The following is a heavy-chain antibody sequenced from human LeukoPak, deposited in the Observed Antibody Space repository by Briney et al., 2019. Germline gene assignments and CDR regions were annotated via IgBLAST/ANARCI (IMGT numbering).Heavy chain of an antibody. Sequence: ASVKVSCKASGHTFTSYDINWVRQATGQGLEWMGWMNPNSGNTGYAQKFQGRVTITRNTSISTAYMELSSLRSEDTAVYYCAREYYYDSSGYYYDAFDIWGQGTMVTVSS. D-gene: IGHD3-22*01. J-gene: IGHJ3*02. CDR2: MNPNSGNT. CDR3: AREYYYDSSGYYYDAFDI. CDR1: GHTFTSYD. V-gene: IGHV1-8*03.